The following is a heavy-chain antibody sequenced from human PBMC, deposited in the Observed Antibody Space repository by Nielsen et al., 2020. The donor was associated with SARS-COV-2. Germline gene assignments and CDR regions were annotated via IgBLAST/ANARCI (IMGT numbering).Heavy chain of an antibody. CDR2: ISAYNGNT. V-gene: IGHV1-18*01. J-gene: IGHJ4*02. CDR3: ARGDLAY. Sequence: ASVKVPCKASGYTFTSNGISWARQAPGQGLEWMGWISAYNGNTNYAQTLQGRVTMTTDTSTRTGYVELRSMRSDDRAVYYCARGDLAYWGQGTLVTVSS. CDR1: GYTFTSNG.